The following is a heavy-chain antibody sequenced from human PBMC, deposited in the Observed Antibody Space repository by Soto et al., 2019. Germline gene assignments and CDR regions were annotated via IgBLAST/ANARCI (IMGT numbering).Heavy chain of an antibody. D-gene: IGHD3-10*01. Sequence: EVQLVASGGGLVQPGGSLRLSCAASGFTFSSYYMSWVRQAPGKGLEWLANIKQDGSEKYYVDSVKGRFTISRDNAKNSLYLQMNSLRAEDTAVYYCARWVRGTVDYWGQGTLVTVSS. V-gene: IGHV3-7*01. CDR3: ARWVRGTVDY. CDR2: IKQDGSEK. CDR1: GFTFSSYY. J-gene: IGHJ4*02.